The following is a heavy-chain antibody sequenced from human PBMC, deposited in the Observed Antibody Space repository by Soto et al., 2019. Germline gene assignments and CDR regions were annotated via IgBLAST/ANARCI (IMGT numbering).Heavy chain of an antibody. CDR3: ARRPNDLLAAAGYFEY. D-gene: IGHD6-13*01. J-gene: IGHJ4*02. CDR1: GYTFTSYG. V-gene: IGHV1-18*01. Sequence: ASVKVSCKASGYTFTSYGISCVRQAPGQGLEWMGWISAYNGNTNYAQKLQGRVTMTTDTSTSTAYMELRSLRSDDTAVYYCARRPNDLLAAAGYFEYWGQGTLVTVSS. CDR2: ISAYNGNT.